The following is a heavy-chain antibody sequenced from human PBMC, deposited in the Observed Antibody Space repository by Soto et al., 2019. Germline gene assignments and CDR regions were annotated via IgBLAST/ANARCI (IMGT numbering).Heavy chain of an antibody. Sequence: LETLSLTCAVSGCSVNIYYWNWIRQPQGKGLEWIGSIHYSGSTNYKPSLKSRVTISVDTSKNQFSLKLNSVTAADTAVYYCATGRFSALVRGVLIFDPWGQGTLVTVSS. V-gene: IGHV4-59*02. J-gene: IGHJ5*02. CDR2: IHYSGST. CDR1: GCSVNIYY. CDR3: ATGRFSALVRGVLIFDP. D-gene: IGHD3-10*01.